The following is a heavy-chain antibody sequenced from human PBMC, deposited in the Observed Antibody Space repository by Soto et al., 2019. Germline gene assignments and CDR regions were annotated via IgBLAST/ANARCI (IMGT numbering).Heavy chain of an antibody. J-gene: IGHJ3*02. CDR3: ARDSMYQGITFDI. CDR2: IKQDGSEK. V-gene: IGHV3-7*01. Sequence: EVQLVESGGGLVQPGGSLRLSCAASGFTFSSYWMSWVRQAPGKGLEWVVNIKQDGSEKYYVDSVKGRFTISRDNAKNSLYLQMNSLRAEDTAVYYCARDSMYQGITFDIWGQGTMVTVSS. CDR1: GFTFSSYW. D-gene: IGHD2-2*01.